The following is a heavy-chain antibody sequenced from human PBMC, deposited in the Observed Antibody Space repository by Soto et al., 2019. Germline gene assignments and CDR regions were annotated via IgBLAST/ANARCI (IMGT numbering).Heavy chain of an antibody. J-gene: IGHJ6*03. CDR2: FDPEDGET. CDR3: HSSSNVPYYMDV. CDR1: GYTLTELS. Sequence: ASVKVSCKVSGYTLTELSMHWVRQAPGKGLEWMGGFDPEDGETIYAQKFQGRVTMTEDTSTDTAYMELSSLRSEDTAVYYCHSSSNVPYYMDVWGKGTTVTVSS. D-gene: IGHD6-13*01. V-gene: IGHV1-24*01.